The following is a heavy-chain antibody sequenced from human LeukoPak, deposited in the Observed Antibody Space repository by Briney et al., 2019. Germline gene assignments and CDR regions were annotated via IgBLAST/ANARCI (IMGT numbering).Heavy chain of an antibody. J-gene: IGHJ6*02. CDR1: GFTLSIYS. Sequence: GGSLRLSCAASGFTLSIYSVNWVRRAPGKGLEWLSSINSDSSYIFYADSVKGRFTITRDNARNSLVLQMNSLRAEDTAVYCCVRVGMNIHAMDVWGQETAVIVSS. CDR2: INSDSSYI. D-gene: IGHD1-20*01. CDR3: VRVGMNIHAMDV. V-gene: IGHV3-21*01.